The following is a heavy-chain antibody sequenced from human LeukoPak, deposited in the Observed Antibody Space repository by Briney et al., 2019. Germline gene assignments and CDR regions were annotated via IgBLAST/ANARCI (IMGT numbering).Heavy chain of an antibody. V-gene: IGHV3-7*01. J-gene: IGHJ4*02. D-gene: IGHD1-26*01. Sequence: GGSLRLSCAASGYTFSSYWMSWVRQAPGIGLEWVANIKQDGSEKYYVDSVKGRFTISRDNAKNSLYLQMNSLRAEDTAVYYCARDKMVGATILDYWGQGTLVTVSS. CDR2: IKQDGSEK. CDR1: GYTFSSYW. CDR3: ARDKMVGATILDY.